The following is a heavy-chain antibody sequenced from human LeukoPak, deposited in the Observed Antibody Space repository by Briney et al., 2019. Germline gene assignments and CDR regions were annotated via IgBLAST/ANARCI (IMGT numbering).Heavy chain of an antibody. V-gene: IGHV4-4*09. CDR1: GGSLSSYY. CDR2: IYTSGSS. Sequence: SETLSLTCIVSGGSLSSYYWSWIRPPPGKGLEWIGYIYTSGSSNYNPSLKRRVSISVATAKNQFSLKLSSVTAADTAVYYCARRRSSSYFYYWGQGTQVTVSS. D-gene: IGHD6-6*01. J-gene: IGHJ4*02. CDR3: ARRRSSSYFYY.